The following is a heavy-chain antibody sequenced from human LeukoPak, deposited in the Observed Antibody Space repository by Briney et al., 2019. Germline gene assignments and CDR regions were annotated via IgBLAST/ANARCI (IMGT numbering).Heavy chain of an antibody. CDR1: GFNFITAA. Sequence: GGSLRLSCAASGFNFITAAMTWVRQAPGKGLEWVSIISRDSRTIIYADSVKGRFTISRDNAKNSLYLQMNSLRAEDTAVYFCAASPPGGPIDYWGQGALVSVSS. CDR3: AASPPGGPIDY. CDR2: ISRDSRTI. D-gene: IGHD3-16*01. V-gene: IGHV3-21*01. J-gene: IGHJ4*02.